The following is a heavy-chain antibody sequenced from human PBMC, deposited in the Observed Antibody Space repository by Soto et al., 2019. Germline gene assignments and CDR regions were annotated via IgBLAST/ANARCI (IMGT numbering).Heavy chain of an antibody. CDR3: AREGNLGRWLQPLDY. V-gene: IGHV4-59*01. CDR1: GDSISSYS. J-gene: IGHJ4*02. D-gene: IGHD5-12*01. CDR2: IHYNGNT. Sequence: QVQLQVSGPGLVKPSETLSLTCTVSGDSISSYSWSWIRQPPGKGLEWIGNIHYNGNTKYNPSLKSLVTISVDTSTNQFSLKLISVTAADTAVYYCAREGNLGRWLQPLDYWGQGTLVTVSS.